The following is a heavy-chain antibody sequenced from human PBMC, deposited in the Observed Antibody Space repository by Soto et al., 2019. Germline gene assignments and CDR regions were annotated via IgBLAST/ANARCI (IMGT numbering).Heavy chain of an antibody. J-gene: IGHJ4*02. Sequence: QVQLVESGGGVAQPGRSQRLSCAASGFSFSDYGMHWVRQAPGKGLEWVAFIAYDVTTKQYADSVKGRLTISRDNSKNPPYAHLYSLRAEDTAGSYFAKEWGPAPGRGWGQGSLVTVSP. V-gene: IGHV3-30*18. CDR3: AKEWGPAPGRG. CDR2: IAYDVTTK. D-gene: IGHD6-13*01. CDR1: GFSFSDYG.